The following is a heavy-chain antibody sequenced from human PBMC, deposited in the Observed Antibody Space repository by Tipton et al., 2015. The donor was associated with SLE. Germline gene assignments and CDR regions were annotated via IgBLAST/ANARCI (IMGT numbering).Heavy chain of an antibody. V-gene: IGHV4-39*07. CDR1: GDSISSYSYY. CDR2: IYHSGST. CDR3: ARDRGESPY. D-gene: IGHD5-12*01. J-gene: IGHJ4*02. Sequence: TLSLTCSVSGDSISSYSYYWGWIRQPPGKGLEWIGSIYHSGSTYYNPSVKSRGTISVDASKNQFSLKLSSVTAADTAVYYCARDRGESPYWGQGTLVTVSS.